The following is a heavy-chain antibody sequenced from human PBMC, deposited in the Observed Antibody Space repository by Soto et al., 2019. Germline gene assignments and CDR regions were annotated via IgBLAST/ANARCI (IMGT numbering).Heavy chain of an antibody. V-gene: IGHV1-18*01. Sequence: GASVKVSCKTSGYTFTSHGISWVRQALGQGLEWMGWISTYNGKTDYAQKFQGRVTMTADTRTSTVYMEVRSLRSDDTAVYYCARLLTEGATYREDEFDMWVQGTKVTVSS. J-gene: IGHJ3*02. CDR1: GYTFTSHG. D-gene: IGHD1-26*01. CDR2: ISTYNGKT. CDR3: ARLLTEGATYREDEFDM.